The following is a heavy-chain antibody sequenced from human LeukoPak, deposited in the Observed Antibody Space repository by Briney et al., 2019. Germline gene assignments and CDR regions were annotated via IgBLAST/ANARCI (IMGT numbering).Heavy chain of an antibody. V-gene: IGHV4-39*01. Sequence: SQTLSLTCTVSGGSISSSRYYWGWIRQPPGKGLEWIGSIYYSGSTYYNPSLKSRVTISVDTSKNQFSLKLSSVTAADTAVYYCARHGLEGGYSYGYFDWGQGTLVTVSS. CDR1: GGSISSSRYY. CDR2: IYYSGST. CDR3: ARHGLEGGYSYGYFD. J-gene: IGHJ4*02. D-gene: IGHD5-18*01.